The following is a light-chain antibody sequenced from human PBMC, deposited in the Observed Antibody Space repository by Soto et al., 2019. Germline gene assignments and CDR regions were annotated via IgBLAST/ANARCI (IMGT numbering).Light chain of an antibody. J-gene: IGLJ1*01. V-gene: IGLV2-14*01. Sequence: QSALTQPASVSGSPGQPITISCTGTSXDVGAYNYVSWYQQYPGKAPKVIIFEVRKRPSGVSNRFSGSKSGDTASLTISGLQAEDEADYYCSSYRSSTTFVFGTGTKVTVL. CDR1: SXDVGAYNY. CDR2: EVR. CDR3: SSYRSSTTFV.